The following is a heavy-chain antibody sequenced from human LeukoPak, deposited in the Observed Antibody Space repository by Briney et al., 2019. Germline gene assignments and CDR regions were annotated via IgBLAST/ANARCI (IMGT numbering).Heavy chain of an antibody. CDR3: ARCSGGSTYHSGDY. V-gene: IGHV3-74*01. CDR2: INREGSST. CDR1: GFTFSTYW. J-gene: IGHJ4*02. D-gene: IGHD2-15*01. Sequence: GGSLRLSCAASGFTFSTYWMNWVRQAPGKGLVWVSRINREGSSTSYADSVKGRFTISRDNAKNTLYLQMNSLRAEDTAVYYCARCSGGSTYHSGDYWGQGTLVTVSS.